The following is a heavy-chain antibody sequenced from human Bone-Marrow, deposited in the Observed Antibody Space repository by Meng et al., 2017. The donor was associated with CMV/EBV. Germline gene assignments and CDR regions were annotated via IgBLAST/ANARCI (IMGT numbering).Heavy chain of an antibody. CDR2: INADSGGT. CDR3: SRGLQRRPGAY. V-gene: IGHV1-2*02. CDR1: GYTFIDYY. D-gene: IGHD1-1*01. Sequence: ASVKVSCKASGYTFIDYYMHWVRQTPGQGLEWMGWINADSGGTNYAQKFQGRVTMTTDTSISTAYMELTSLRSDDTAVYYCSRGLQRRPGAYWGQGTRVTVSS. J-gene: IGHJ4*02.